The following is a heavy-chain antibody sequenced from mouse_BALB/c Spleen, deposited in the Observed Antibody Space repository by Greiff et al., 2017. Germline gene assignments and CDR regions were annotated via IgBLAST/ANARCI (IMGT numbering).Heavy chain of an antibody. CDR3: ARGYGYGGAWFAY. CDR1: GFTFTDYY. D-gene: IGHD2-2*01. CDR2: IRNKANGYTT. Sequence: EVKLVESGGGLVQPGGSLRLSCATSGFTFTDYYMSWVRQPPGKALEWLGFIRNKANGYTTEYSASVKGRFTISRDNSQSILYLQMNTLRAEDSATYYCARGYGYGGAWFAYWGQGTLVTVSA. V-gene: IGHV7-3*02. J-gene: IGHJ3*01.